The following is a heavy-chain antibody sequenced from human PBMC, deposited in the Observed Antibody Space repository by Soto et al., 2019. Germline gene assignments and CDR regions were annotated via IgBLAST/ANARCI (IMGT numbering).Heavy chain of an antibody. CDR1: GFTFSSYS. J-gene: IGHJ3*02. CDR3: ASDIYDSSGYYYPDAFDI. Sequence: GGSLRLSCAASGFTFSSYSMNWVRQAPGKGLEWVSYISSSSSTIYYADSVKGRFTISRDNAKNSLYLQMNSLRDEGTAVYYCASDIYDSSGYYYPDAFDIWGQGTMVTVSS. D-gene: IGHD3-22*01. V-gene: IGHV3-48*02. CDR2: ISSSSSTI.